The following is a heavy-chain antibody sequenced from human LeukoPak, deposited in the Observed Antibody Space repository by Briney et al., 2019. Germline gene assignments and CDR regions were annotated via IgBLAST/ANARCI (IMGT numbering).Heavy chain of an antibody. Sequence: HPGGSLRLSCAASGFTFSSYAMSWVRQAPGKGLEWVSAISGSGGSTYYADSVKGRFTISRDNSKNTLYLQMNSLRAGDTAVYYCAKDRRGYSGYAGYWGQGTLVSVSS. V-gene: IGHV3-23*01. J-gene: IGHJ4*02. CDR3: AKDRRGYSGYAGY. CDR1: GFTFSSYA. CDR2: ISGSGGST. D-gene: IGHD5-12*01.